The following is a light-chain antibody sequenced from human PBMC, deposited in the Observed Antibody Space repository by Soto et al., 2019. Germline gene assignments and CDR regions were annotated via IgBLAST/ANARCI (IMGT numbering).Light chain of an antibody. Sequence: EIVMTQSPATLSVSPGERATLSCRASESVSSLAWYQQKPGQVPRLLIYDASSSATGIPARFSGSGSGTEFTLTISSLQSEDFAVYYCQQYNKWPLTFGGGTKVEIK. CDR1: ESVSS. V-gene: IGKV3-15*01. J-gene: IGKJ4*01. CDR3: QQYNKWPLT. CDR2: DAS.